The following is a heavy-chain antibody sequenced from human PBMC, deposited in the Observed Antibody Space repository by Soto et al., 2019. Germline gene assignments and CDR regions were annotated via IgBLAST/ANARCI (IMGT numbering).Heavy chain of an antibody. CDR1: GGTFSSYA. V-gene: IGHV1-69*12. CDR3: ARQGAALRDYYYGMDV. J-gene: IGHJ6*02. D-gene: IGHD6-25*01. Sequence: QVQLVQSGAEVKKPGSSVKVSCKASGGTFSSYAISWVRQAPGQGLEWMGGIIPIFGTANYAQKFQGRVTITADESTSTAYMELSSLRAEDAAVYYCARQGAALRDYYYGMDVWGQGTTVTVSS. CDR2: IIPIFGTA.